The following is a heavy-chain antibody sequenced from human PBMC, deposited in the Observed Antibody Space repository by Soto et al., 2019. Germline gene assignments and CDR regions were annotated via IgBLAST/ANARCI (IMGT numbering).Heavy chain of an antibody. D-gene: IGHD4-4*01. J-gene: IGHJ6*02. Sequence: EVQLVESGGGLVQPGGSLRLSCAASGFTFSVYWMHWVRQAPGKGLVWVSRIDSDGSTTSYADSVKGRFTISRDNAKSTLYLQKNSLRAEATAVYYCARPGYSNYGPGVDVWGQGTTVTVSS. CDR1: GFTFSVYW. CDR3: ARPGYSNYGPGVDV. V-gene: IGHV3-74*01. CDR2: IDSDGSTT.